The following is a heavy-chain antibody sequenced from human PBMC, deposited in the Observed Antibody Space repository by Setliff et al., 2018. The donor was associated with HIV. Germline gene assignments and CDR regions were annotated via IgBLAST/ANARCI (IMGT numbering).Heavy chain of an antibody. CDR3: ARGYPVSYYYMDV. Sequence: KPSETLSLTCTVSGGSISSYYWSWIRQSPGKGLEWLGYIYYSGSTNYNPSLKSRVTISVDTSKNQFSLTLNSVTAADTAVYYCARGYPVSYYYMDVWGKGTTVTVSS. V-gene: IGHV4-59*01. CDR1: GGSISSYY. CDR2: IYYSGST. J-gene: IGHJ6*03. D-gene: IGHD3-16*02.